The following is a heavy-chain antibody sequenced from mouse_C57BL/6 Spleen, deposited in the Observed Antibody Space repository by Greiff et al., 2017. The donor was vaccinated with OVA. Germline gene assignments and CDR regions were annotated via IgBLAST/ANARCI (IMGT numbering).Heavy chain of an antibody. Sequence: QVQLQQPGAELVKPGASVKLSCKASGYTFTSYWMQWVKQRPGQGLEWIGEIDPSDSYNNSNQKFKGKATLTVDTSSSTAYMPLSSLTSEDSAVYYCANYYFDYWGQGTTLTVSS. CDR3: ANYYFDY. V-gene: IGHV1-50*01. J-gene: IGHJ2*01. CDR2: IDPSDSYN. CDR1: GYTFTSYW. D-gene: IGHD4-1*02.